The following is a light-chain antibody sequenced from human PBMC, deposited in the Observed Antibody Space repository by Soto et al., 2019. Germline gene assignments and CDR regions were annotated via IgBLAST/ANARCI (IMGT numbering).Light chain of an antibody. J-gene: IGKJ5*01. CDR1: QGVSRY. CDR3: QQRKNWPPIT. CDR2: DAS. Sequence: EIVLTQSPANLTLSPGERATLSCRASQGVSRYLVWYQQKRGQAPRLLSYDASNRATGIPARFSGSGSGTDFTLTISSLEPEDFAVYYCQQRKNWPPITFGQGTRLEIK. V-gene: IGKV3-11*01.